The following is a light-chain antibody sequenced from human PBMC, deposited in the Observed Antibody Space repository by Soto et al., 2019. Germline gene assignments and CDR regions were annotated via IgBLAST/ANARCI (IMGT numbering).Light chain of an antibody. V-gene: IGKV3-20*01. CDR3: QQYGSSPPIT. Sequence: EIVLTQSPGTLSLSPGERATLSCRASQSVSSSYLAWYQQKPGQAPRLLIYGASSRATGIPDRFSGSGSRTSFTLTISRLEPEDFAVYYCQQYGSSPPITSGQGTRLEIK. CDR1: QSVSSSY. CDR2: GAS. J-gene: IGKJ5*01.